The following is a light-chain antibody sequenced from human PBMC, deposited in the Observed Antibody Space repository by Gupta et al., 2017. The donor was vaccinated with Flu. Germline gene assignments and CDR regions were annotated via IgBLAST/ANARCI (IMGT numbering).Light chain of an antibody. CDR1: SSDIGAYKF. J-gene: IGLJ3*02. Sequence: SALTQPASVSGSPGQSITISCTGTSSDIGAYKFVSWYQQHPGNAPKLMIFEVRYRSSGISNRFSGSKSGNTASLTISGLQAEDEADYYCSAYAGSSTVFGGGTKLTVL. CDR3: SAYAGSSTV. V-gene: IGLV2-14*01. CDR2: EVR.